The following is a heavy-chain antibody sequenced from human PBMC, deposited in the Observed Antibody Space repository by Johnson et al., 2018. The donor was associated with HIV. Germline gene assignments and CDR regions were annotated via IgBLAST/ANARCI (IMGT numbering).Heavy chain of an antibody. V-gene: IGHV3-66*01. CDR3: ARGRSGILILDDAFDI. CDR2: IYTGGNT. D-gene: IGHD1-14*01. CDR1: GFTVTRHY. Sequence: VQLVESGGGLVQPGGSLRLSCAASGFTVTRHYMSWVRQAPGMGLEWVSVIYTGGNTYYANSVKDRFPISRDISKNTLYLEMNIMRAEDTAVYYCARGRSGILILDDAFDIWGQGTMVTVSS. J-gene: IGHJ3*02.